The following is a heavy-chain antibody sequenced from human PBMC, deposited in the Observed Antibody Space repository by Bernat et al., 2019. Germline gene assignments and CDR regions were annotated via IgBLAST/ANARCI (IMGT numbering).Heavy chain of an antibody. CDR1: GFTFDDYA. CDR3: AKDMRYNRPFEGMDV. J-gene: IGHJ6*02. D-gene: IGHD1-14*01. CDR2: ISGDGSSK. V-gene: IGHV3-43*02. Sequence: EVQLVESGGAVVQPGGSLRLSCATSGFTFDDYAMHWVRQVSGKGLEWVSLISGDGSSKYYADSVKGRFTISRENSKNSLYLQMNSLRTEDTALFYCAKDMRYNRPFEGMDVWGQGTTVTVSS.